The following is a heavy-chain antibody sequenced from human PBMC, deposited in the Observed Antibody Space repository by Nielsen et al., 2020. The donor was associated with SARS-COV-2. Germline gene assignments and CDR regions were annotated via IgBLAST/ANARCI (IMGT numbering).Heavy chain of an antibody. D-gene: IGHD6-6*01. CDR2: IYYSGST. Sequence: ESLKISCAASGFTVSSNYMSWVRQAPGKGLEWIGSIYYSGSTYYNPSLKSRVTISVDTSKNQFSLKLSSVTAADTAVYYCARLGIAARLLYDDAFDIWGQGTMVTVSS. CDR3: ARLGIAARLLYDDAFDI. V-gene: IGHV4-39*01. J-gene: IGHJ3*02. CDR1: GFTVSSNY.